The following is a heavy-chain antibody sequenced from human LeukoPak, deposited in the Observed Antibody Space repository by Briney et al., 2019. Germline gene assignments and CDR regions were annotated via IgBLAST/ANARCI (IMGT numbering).Heavy chain of an antibody. Sequence: QPGGSLRLSCAASGFTFSSYWMSWVRQAPGKGLEWVANIKQDGSEKYYVDSVKGRFTISRDNAKNSPYLQMNSLRAEDTAVYYCARDQSESGGYYDSSGNDYWGQGTLVTVSS. CDR3: ARDQSESGGYYDSSGNDY. J-gene: IGHJ4*02. V-gene: IGHV3-7*01. CDR1: GFTFSSYW. CDR2: IKQDGSEK. D-gene: IGHD3-22*01.